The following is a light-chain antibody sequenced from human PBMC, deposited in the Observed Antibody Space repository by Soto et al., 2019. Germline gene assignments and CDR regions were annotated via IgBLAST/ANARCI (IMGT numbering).Light chain of an antibody. CDR3: QQYNSYPWT. Sequence: DIQMTQSPSTLSASVGDRVTITCRPSQAVPNNMAWYQQKPGKAPKLLIYKASTLESGVPSNFSGSGSGTEFTLTISSLQPEDFATYYCQQYNSYPWTFGQGTKVDI. V-gene: IGKV1-5*03. CDR1: QAVPNN. J-gene: IGKJ1*01. CDR2: KAS.